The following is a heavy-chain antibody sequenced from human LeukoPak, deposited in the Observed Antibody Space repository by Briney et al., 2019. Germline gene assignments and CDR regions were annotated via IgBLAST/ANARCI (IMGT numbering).Heavy chain of an antibody. Sequence: ASVKVSCKASGGTFSSYAISWVRQAPGQGLEWMGGIIPIFGTANYAQKFQGRVTITADESTSTAYMELSSLRSEDTAVYYCAGTSVVPAAMDYWGQGTLVTVSS. CDR1: GGTFSSYA. CDR3: AGTSVVPAAMDY. J-gene: IGHJ4*02. V-gene: IGHV1-69*13. CDR2: IIPIFGTA. D-gene: IGHD2-2*01.